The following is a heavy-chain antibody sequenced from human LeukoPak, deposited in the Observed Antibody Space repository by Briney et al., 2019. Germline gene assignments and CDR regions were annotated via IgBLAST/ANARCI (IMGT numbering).Heavy chain of an antibody. D-gene: IGHD5-12*01. J-gene: IGHJ6*02. V-gene: IGHV4-59*01. Sequence: SETLSLTCTVSGASISRYYWSWIRQPPGKGLEWNGYVYSSGSPNYNPSLKSRVTLSVDTSRNQFSLQLTSVTAADTAVYYCASLVATDYYSGMDVWGQGTSVSVSS. CDR3: ASLVATDYYSGMDV. CDR1: GASISRYY. CDR2: VYSSGSP.